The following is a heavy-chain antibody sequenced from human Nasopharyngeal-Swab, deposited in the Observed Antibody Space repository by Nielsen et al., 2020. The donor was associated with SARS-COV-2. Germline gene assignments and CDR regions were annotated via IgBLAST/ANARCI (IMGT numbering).Heavy chain of an antibody. CDR3: TKGRADYSNPSFDN. CDR1: GFTYDDYA. CDR2: ITWNSGV. V-gene: IGHV3-9*01. Sequence: SLRLSCVASGFTYDDYAMHWVRQAPGKGLEWVSGITWNSGVAYTDSVKGRFTISRDNARNSLYLQMNSLRTEDTAFYYCTKGRADYSNPSFDNWGQGTLVTVSS. J-gene: IGHJ4*02. D-gene: IGHD4-11*01.